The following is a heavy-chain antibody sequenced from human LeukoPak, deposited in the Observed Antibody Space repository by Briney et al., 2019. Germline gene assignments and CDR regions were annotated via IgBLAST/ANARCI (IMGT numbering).Heavy chain of an antibody. Sequence: GGSLRLSCAASGFTFSDHAMHWVRQAPGKGLEWVSAVGIAADTFYPGSVKGRFTISREDAKDSLYLQMNNLRVEDTAEYYCVRQKKSHGNFDYWGQGTLVTVSS. D-gene: IGHD1-26*01. V-gene: IGHV3-13*01. CDR2: VGIAADT. J-gene: IGHJ4*02. CDR3: VRQKKSHGNFDY. CDR1: GFTFSDHA.